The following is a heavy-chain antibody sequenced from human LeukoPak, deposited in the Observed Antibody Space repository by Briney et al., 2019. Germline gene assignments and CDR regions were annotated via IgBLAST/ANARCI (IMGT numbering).Heavy chain of an antibody. J-gene: IGHJ5*02. CDR3: AREIGSSSVAQNGWFDP. D-gene: IGHD6-6*01. CDR1: GFTFSDYY. V-gene: IGHV3-11*01. Sequence: GGSLRLSCAASGFTFSDYYMSWIRQAPGKGLEWVSYISSSGSTIYYADSVKGRFTISRDNAKNSLCLQMNSLRAEDTAVYYCAREIGSSSVAQNGWFDPWGQGTLVTVSS. CDR2: ISSSGSTI.